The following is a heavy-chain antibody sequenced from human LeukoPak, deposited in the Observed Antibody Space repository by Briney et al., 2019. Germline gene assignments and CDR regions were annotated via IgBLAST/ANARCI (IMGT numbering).Heavy chain of an antibody. CDR1: AGSISSNSYY. D-gene: IGHD3-10*01. CDR3: ARHGIYVSGSYYNLLAYFFDY. Sequence: SETLSLTCTVSAGSISSNSYYWGWIRQPPGKGLEWIGSISYSGSTYYNPSLKSRVTISVDTSKNQFSLKLSSVTAADTAVYYCARHGIYVSGSYYNLLAYFFDYWGRGALVTVSS. J-gene: IGHJ4*02. V-gene: IGHV4-39*01. CDR2: ISYSGST.